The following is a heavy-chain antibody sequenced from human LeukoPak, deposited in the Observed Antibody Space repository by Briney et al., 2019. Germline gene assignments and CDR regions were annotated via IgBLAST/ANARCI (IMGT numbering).Heavy chain of an antibody. J-gene: IGHJ5*02. CDR2: ISSSSTI. D-gene: IGHD2/OR15-2a*01. Sequence: GGSLRLSCAASGFTFSSYSMNWVRQAPGKGLEWVSYISSSSTIYYADSVKGRFTISRDNAKNSLYLQMNSLRAEDTAVYYCARVTWANWFDPWGQGTLVTVSS. CDR3: ARVTWANWFDP. CDR1: GFTFSSYS. V-gene: IGHV3-48*01.